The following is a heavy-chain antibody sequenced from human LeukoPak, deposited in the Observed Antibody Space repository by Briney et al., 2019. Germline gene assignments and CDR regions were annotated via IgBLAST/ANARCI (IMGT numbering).Heavy chain of an antibody. CDR1: GGSISSYY. Sequence: SETLSLTCTVSGGSISSYYWSWIRQPPGKGLEWIGYIYHSGSTNYNPSLKSRVTISVDTSKSQLSLHLSSVTAADTAVYFCARYSGGWPYYFDYWGQGALVTVSS. CDR3: ARYSGGWPYYFDY. CDR2: IYHSGST. V-gene: IGHV4-59*08. D-gene: IGHD6-19*01. J-gene: IGHJ4*02.